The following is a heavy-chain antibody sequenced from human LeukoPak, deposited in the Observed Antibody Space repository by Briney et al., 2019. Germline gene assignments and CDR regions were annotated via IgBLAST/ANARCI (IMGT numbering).Heavy chain of an antibody. V-gene: IGHV1-8*01. CDR2: MNPNSGNT. D-gene: IGHD3-10*01. CDR3: ARGMYYYGSGDPGY. CDR1: GYTFTSYD. J-gene: IGHJ4*02. Sequence: VASVKVSCKASGYTFTSYDINWVRQATGQGLEWMGWMNPNSGNTGYAQKFQGRVTMTRNTSISTAYMQLSSLRSEDTAVYYCARGMYYYGSGDPGYWGQGTLVTVSS.